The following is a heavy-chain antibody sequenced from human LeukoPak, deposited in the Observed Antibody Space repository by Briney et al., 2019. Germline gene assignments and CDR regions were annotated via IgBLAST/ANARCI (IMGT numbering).Heavy chain of an antibody. J-gene: IGHJ4*02. D-gene: IGHD5-18*01. V-gene: IGHV3-21*01. CDR2: ISSTSNYI. Sequence: GGSLRLSCAASGFTFSSYSMNWVRQAPGKGLEWVSSISSTSNYIYYADSVKGRFTISRDNAKTSLYLQMDSLRAEDTAVYYCARDDRYSYGYSQSGHFDYWGQGILVTVSS. CDR1: GFTFSSYS. CDR3: ARDDRYSYGYSQSGHFDY.